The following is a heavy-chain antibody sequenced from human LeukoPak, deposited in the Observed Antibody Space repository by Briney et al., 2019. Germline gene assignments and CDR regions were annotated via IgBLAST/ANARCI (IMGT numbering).Heavy chain of an antibody. Sequence: PGGSLRLSCAASGFTFSSYWMYWVRQAPGKGLVWVSRINSDGSTTSYADSVKGRFTISRDNAKNTLSLQMNSLRAEDTAVYYCARPLVGDALDYWGQGTLVTVSS. CDR2: INSDGSTT. D-gene: IGHD1-26*01. CDR3: ARPLVGDALDY. V-gene: IGHV3-74*01. J-gene: IGHJ4*02. CDR1: GFTFSSYW.